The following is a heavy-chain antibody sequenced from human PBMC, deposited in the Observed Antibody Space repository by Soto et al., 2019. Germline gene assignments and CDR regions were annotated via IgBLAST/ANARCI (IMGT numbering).Heavy chain of an antibody. Sequence: PGGSLILSCAASGFTFSSYSMNWARQAPGKGLEWVSSISSSSSYIYYADSVKGRFTISRDNAKNSLYLQMNSLRAEDTAVYYCARRGYSYGPDFDYWGQGTLVTVSS. CDR1: GFTFSSYS. D-gene: IGHD5-18*01. CDR3: ARRGYSYGPDFDY. J-gene: IGHJ4*02. V-gene: IGHV3-21*01. CDR2: ISSSSSYI.